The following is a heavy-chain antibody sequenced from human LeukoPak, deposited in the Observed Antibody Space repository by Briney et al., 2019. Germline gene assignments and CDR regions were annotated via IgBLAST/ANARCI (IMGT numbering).Heavy chain of an antibody. V-gene: IGHV1-69*04. CDR2: IIPSLGIA. CDR3: ARGGYCSSTSCYLGNPFDP. CDR1: GGTFISYA. D-gene: IGHD2-2*01. Sequence: ASVKVSCKGSGGTFISYASRWVRQAGGQGLEWRGRIIPSLGIAKYAQEFQGRVKITTDKSTSTAYMELSSLRSDDTAVYYCARGGYCSSTSCYLGNPFDPWGQGTLVTVSS. J-gene: IGHJ5*02.